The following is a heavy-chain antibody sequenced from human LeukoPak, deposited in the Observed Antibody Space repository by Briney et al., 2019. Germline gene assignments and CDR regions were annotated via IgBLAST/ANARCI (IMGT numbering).Heavy chain of an antibody. D-gene: IGHD3-22*01. V-gene: IGHV3-33*06. CDR2: IWYDGSNK. CDR1: GFTFSSYG. Sequence: GGSLRLSCAASGFTFSSYGMHWVHQAPGKGLEWVAVIWYDGSNKYYADSVKGRFTISRDNSKNTLYLQMNNLRAEDTAVYYCAKDRYYDSSGYYYGALDYWGQGTLVTVSS. J-gene: IGHJ4*02. CDR3: AKDRYYDSSGYYYGALDY.